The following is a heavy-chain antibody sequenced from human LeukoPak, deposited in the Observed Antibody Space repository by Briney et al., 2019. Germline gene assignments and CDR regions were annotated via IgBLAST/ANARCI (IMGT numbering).Heavy chain of an antibody. Sequence: SVTLSLTCTVSGGSISSYYWSWIRQPPGKGLEWIGYIYYSGSTNYNPSLKSRVTISVDTSKNQFSLKLSSVTAADTAVYYCARGGYSSSWYHYYFDYWGQGTLVTVSS. CDR1: GGSISSYY. CDR3: ARGGYSSSWYHYYFDY. J-gene: IGHJ4*02. D-gene: IGHD6-13*01. V-gene: IGHV4-59*01. CDR2: IYYSGST.